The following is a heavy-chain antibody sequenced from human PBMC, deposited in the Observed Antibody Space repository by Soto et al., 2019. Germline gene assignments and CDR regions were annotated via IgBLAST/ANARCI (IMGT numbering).Heavy chain of an antibody. D-gene: IGHD2-2*01. Sequence: GASVKVSCKASGYTFTSYDINWVRQATGQGLEWMGWMNPNSGNTGYAQKFQGRVTMTRNTSISTAYMELSSLRSEDTAVYYCARGTPDIVVVPAALYFDYWGQGTLVTVSS. CDR1: GYTFTSYD. J-gene: IGHJ4*02. CDR3: ARGTPDIVVVPAALYFDY. V-gene: IGHV1-8*01. CDR2: MNPNSGNT.